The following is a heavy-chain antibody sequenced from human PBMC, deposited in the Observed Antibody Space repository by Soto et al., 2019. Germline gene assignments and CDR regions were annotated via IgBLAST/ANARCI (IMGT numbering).Heavy chain of an antibody. CDR3: ARLHSSSWFSRRYYYMDV. Sequence: GASVKVSCKASGYTFTSYDINWVRQATGQGLEWMGWMNPNSGNTGYAQKFQGRVTMTRNTSISTAYMELSSLRSEDTAVYYCARLHSSSWFSRRYYYMDVWGQGTMVTVSS. CDR1: GYTFTSYD. V-gene: IGHV1-8*01. CDR2: MNPNSGNT. J-gene: IGHJ6*03. D-gene: IGHD6-13*01.